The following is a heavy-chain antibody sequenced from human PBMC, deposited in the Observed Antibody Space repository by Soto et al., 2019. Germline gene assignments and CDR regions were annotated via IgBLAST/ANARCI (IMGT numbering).Heavy chain of an antibody. CDR2: IWYDGGNK. Sequence: PGGSLRLSCAASGFTFSTYGMHWVRQAPDKGLEWVAVIWYDGGNKYYADSVKGRFTISRDNSKNTLYLQLNSLRAEDTAVYYCARGQGAYYYYMDVWGKGTTVTVSS. D-gene: IGHD1-26*01. CDR3: ARGQGAYYYYMDV. V-gene: IGHV3-33*01. J-gene: IGHJ6*03. CDR1: GFTFSTYG.